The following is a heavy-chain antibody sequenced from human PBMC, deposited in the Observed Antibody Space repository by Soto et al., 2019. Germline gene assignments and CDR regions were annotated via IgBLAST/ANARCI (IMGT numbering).Heavy chain of an antibody. J-gene: IGHJ4*02. CDR2: ISSTSSYT. D-gene: IGHD3-9*01. V-gene: IGHV3-11*06. CDR1: GFTFSDYY. Sequence: GSLRLSCAASGFTFSDYYMTWIRQAPGKGLEGVSYISSTSSYTNYADSVKGRFTISRDNGKNSVYLQMNSLRAEDTAVYYCARESARYDTLTGKLDFWGQGILVTVSS. CDR3: ARESARYDTLTGKLDF.